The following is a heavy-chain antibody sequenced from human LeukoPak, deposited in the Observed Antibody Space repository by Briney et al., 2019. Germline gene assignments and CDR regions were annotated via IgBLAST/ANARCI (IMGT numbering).Heavy chain of an antibody. CDR1: SGCISSFN. V-gene: IGHV4-4*07. Sequence: SETLSLTCTLSSGCISSFNWSCMRHPAGGGVEWIGRIYTSGSTNYNPSLKSRVTMSVDTSKNQCSLKLSSVTAADTAVYYCARQGYSYGLVWFDPWGQGTLVTVSS. D-gene: IGHD5-18*01. J-gene: IGHJ5*02. CDR3: ARQGYSYGLVWFDP. CDR2: IYTSGST.